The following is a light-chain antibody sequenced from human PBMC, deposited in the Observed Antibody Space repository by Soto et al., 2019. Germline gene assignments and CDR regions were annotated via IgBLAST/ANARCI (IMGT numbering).Light chain of an antibody. CDR3: QQSYSTPPT. CDR2: GVS. V-gene: IGKV3-20*01. CDR1: QSVSSSY. Sequence: EIVLTQSPGTLSLSPGQRATLSCRASQSVSSSYLAWYQQKPGQAPRVIIFGVSTRATGVPDRFSGSGSGTDFTLTISSLQPEDFATYYCQQSYSTPPTFGQGTKVDIK. J-gene: IGKJ1*01.